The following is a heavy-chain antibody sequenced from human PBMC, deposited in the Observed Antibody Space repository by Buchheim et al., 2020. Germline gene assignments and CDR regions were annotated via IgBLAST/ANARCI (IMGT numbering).Heavy chain of an antibody. CDR3: ARDRGYCSGGSCYQEGY. CDR2: IYSGGST. V-gene: IGHV3-66*01. CDR1: GGSISSYY. Sequence: VQLQESGPGLVKPSETLSLTCTVSGGSISSYYWSWVRQAPGKGLEWVSVIYSGGSTYYADSVKGRFTISRDNSTNTLYLQMNSLRAEDTAVYYCARDRGYCSGGSCYQEGYWGQGTL. J-gene: IGHJ4*02. D-gene: IGHD2-15*01.